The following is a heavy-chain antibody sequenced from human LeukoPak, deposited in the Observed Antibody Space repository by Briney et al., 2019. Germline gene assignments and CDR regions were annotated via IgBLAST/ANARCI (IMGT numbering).Heavy chain of an antibody. CDR3: SRAGVE. CDR2: IRSKAYGGKT. Sequence: HSGGSLRLACTASGFTFGDYAMSWVRQAPGKGLEWVGFIRSKAYGGKTEYAASVKGRFTISRHDSKSIVYLQVNSLKAEDTAVYFCSRAGVEWGQGTLVTVSS. J-gene: IGHJ4*02. V-gene: IGHV3-49*04. CDR1: GFTFGDYA.